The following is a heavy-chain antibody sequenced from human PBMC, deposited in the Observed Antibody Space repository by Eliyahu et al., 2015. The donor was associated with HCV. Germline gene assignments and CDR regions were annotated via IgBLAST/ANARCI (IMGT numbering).Heavy chain of an antibody. D-gene: IGHD6-19*01. CDR3: ANYEYSGGWYGKRGYFDS. Sequence: QVQLQESGPGLVKPSETLSLTCTVXXGXISXYXWNWIRQPPGKGLEWIGYIYNSGSTNYQPSLKSRVTISLDTSKNQFSLKLYSVTAADTAVYYCANYEYSGGWYGKRGYFDSWGQGTLVTVSS. CDR2: IYNSGST. CDR1: XGXISXYX. V-gene: IGHV4-59*01. J-gene: IGHJ4*02.